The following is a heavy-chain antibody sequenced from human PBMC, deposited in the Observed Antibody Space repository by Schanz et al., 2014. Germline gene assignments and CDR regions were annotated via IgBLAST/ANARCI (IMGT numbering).Heavy chain of an antibody. CDR3: AREVGLYDRGWFDP. V-gene: IGHV1-69*08. D-gene: IGHD3-22*01. CDR1: GGTFSSYT. Sequence: QLQLVQSGAEVKKPGSSVKVSCKLSGGTFSSYTISWMRQAPGQGLEWMGKIIPVLNIATYAQRFQGRVSITADTSTNTAYMELRSLRSDDTAVYYCAREVGLYDRGWFDPWGQGTLVTVSS. CDR2: IIPVLNIA. J-gene: IGHJ5*02.